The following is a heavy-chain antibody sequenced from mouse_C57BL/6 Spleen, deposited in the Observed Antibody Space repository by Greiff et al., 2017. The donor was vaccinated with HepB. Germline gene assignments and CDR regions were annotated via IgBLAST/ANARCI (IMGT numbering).Heavy chain of an antibody. CDR1: GYSITSGYD. D-gene: IGHD1-1*01. V-gene: IGHV3-1*01. CDR2: ISYSGST. J-gene: IGHJ1*03. Sequence: EVQLQESGPGMVKPSQSLSLTCTVTGYSITSGYDWHWIRHFPGNKLEWMGYISYSGSTNYNPSLKSRISITHDTSKNHFFLKLNSVTTEDTATYYCAREGFYGSRYFDVWGTGTTVTVSS. CDR3: AREGFYGSRYFDV.